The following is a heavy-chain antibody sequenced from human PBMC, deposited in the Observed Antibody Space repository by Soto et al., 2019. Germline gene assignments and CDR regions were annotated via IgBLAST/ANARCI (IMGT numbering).Heavy chain of an antibody. Sequence: GGSLRLSCAASGFTFDDYAMHWVRQAPGKGLEWVSGISWNSGSIGYADSVKGRFTISRDNAKNSLYLQMNSLRAEDTALYYCAKDIEALIAVAGFDYWGQGTLVTVSS. J-gene: IGHJ4*02. D-gene: IGHD6-19*01. CDR2: ISWNSGSI. CDR1: GFTFDDYA. V-gene: IGHV3-9*01. CDR3: AKDIEALIAVAGFDY.